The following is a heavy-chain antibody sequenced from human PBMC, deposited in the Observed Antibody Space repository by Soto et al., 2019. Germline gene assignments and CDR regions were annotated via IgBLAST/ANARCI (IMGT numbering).Heavy chain of an antibody. Sequence: GSLRLSGVASGXTVSTHSMSWVRQAPGKGLEWVSTFSGSGGNIYYAESVNCRLTISIDDSKNTLYLQMNSLGVEDTAVYYCAKDPPWTVGPLAMDVWGQGTTGTVSS. D-gene: IGHD2-2*01. J-gene: IGHJ6*02. CDR1: GXTVSTHS. V-gene: IGHV3-23*01. CDR2: FSGSGGNI. CDR3: AKDPPWTVGPLAMDV.